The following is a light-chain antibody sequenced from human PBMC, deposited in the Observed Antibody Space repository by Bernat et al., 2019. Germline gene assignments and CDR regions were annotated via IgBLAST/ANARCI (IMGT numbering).Light chain of an antibody. CDR1: QAISIS. CDR2: AAS. CDR3: QQYDSYPLT. Sequence: DIQMTQSPSSLSASLGDTVTITCRASQAISISLAWFQQRPGKAPKSLIYAASNFRSGVPSRFTGSGSGTDFTLTISRLQPEDFGIYYCQQYDSYPLTVGGGTKVDVK. J-gene: IGKJ4*01. V-gene: IGKV1-16*01.